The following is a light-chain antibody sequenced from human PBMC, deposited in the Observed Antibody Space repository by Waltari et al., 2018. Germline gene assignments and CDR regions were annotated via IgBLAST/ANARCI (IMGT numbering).Light chain of an antibody. Sequence: QSALTQPASVSGSPGQSITISCTGTSSDVGGYNSVSWYQQHPGKAPQLMIYEVSNRPSGFSNRFSGSQSGNTASLTISGLQAEDEADYYCSSYTSSSTLLYVFGTGTKVTVL. V-gene: IGLV2-14*01. CDR3: SSYTSSSTLLYV. J-gene: IGLJ1*01. CDR1: SSDVGGYNS. CDR2: EVS.